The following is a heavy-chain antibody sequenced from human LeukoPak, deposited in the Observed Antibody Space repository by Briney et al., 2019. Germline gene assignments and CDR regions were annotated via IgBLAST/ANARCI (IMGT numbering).Heavy chain of an antibody. D-gene: IGHD3-22*01. Sequence: PGGSLRLSCAASGFTFDDYAMHWVRQAPGKGLEWVSGISWNSGSIGYADSVKGRFTISRDNAKNSLYLQMNSLRAEDTALYYCAKEGMIGVNYWGQGTLVTVSS. CDR2: ISWNSGSI. CDR3: AKEGMIGVNY. CDR1: GFTFDDYA. V-gene: IGHV3-9*01. J-gene: IGHJ4*02.